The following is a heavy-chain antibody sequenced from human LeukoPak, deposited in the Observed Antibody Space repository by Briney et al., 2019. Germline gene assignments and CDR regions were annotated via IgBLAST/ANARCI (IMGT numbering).Heavy chain of an antibody. D-gene: IGHD2-8*01. CDR3: ARDNSFNGPMTHFDY. CDR1: GFTFSSYV. J-gene: IGHJ4*02. V-gene: IGHV3-33*08. Sequence: PGGSLRLSCAASGFTFSSYVMSWVRQAPGKGLEWVAVIWYDGSKKNSADSVKGRFTIARDNSKNTLYLQMNSLRAEDTAVYYCARDNSFNGPMTHFDYWGQGTLVTVSS. CDR2: IWYDGSKK.